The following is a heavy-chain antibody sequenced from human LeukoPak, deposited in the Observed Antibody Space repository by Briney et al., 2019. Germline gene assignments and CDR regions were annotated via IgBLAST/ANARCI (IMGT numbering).Heavy chain of an antibody. CDR3: ARGPLTGSGYDWLFDY. V-gene: IGHV3-30*03. J-gene: IGHJ4*02. D-gene: IGHD5-12*01. Sequence: GRSLRLSCAASGFTFSSYGMHWVRQAPGKGLEWVAVISYDGSNKYYADSVKGRFTISGDNSKNTLYLQMNSLRAEDTAVYYCARGPLTGSGYDWLFDYWGQGTLVTVSS. CDR1: GFTFSSYG. CDR2: ISYDGSNK.